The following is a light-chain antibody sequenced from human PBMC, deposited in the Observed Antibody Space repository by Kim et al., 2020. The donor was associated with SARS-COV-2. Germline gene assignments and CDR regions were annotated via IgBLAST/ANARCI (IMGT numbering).Light chain of an antibody. CDR2: TAS. CDR3: QQSDTPPVT. V-gene: IGKV1-39*01. CDR1: HSISNY. J-gene: IGKJ5*01. Sequence: DIQMTQSPSSLSASVGDRVTMTCRASHSISNYLNWYQQKPGKAPKLLIYTASTLQSGVPSRFSGSGSGTDFTLTITGLRLEDFATYFCQQSDTPPVTFGQGTRLEIK.